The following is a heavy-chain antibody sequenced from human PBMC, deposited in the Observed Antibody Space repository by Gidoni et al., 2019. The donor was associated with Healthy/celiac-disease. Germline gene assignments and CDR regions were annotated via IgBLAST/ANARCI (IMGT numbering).Heavy chain of an antibody. CDR2: IIPIFGTA. Sequence: QVQLVQSGSEVKKPGSSVKVSCKASGGTFSSYAISWVRQAPGQGLEWMGGIIPIFGTANYAQKFQGRVTITADESTSTAYMELSSLRSEDKAVYYCARHYDFWSGYSDYYYYGMDVWGQGTTVTVSS. CDR3: ARHYDFWSGYSDYYYYGMDV. D-gene: IGHD3-3*01. CDR1: GGTFSSYA. J-gene: IGHJ6*02. V-gene: IGHV1-69*01.